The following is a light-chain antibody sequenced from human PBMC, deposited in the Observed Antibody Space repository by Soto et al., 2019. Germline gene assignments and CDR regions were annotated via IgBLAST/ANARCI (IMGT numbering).Light chain of an antibody. CDR1: QSLLHSNGYNY. CDR3: MQTLQTPYT. Sequence: DIVMTQSPLSLPVTPGEPASISCRSSQSLLHSNGYNYLDWYLQKPGQSPQLLIYLGSTRASGVPDRFSGSGSGTDFTLKISGVEAEDVGIYYCMQTLQTPYTFGQGTKLDIK. V-gene: IGKV2-28*01. CDR2: LGS. J-gene: IGKJ2*01.